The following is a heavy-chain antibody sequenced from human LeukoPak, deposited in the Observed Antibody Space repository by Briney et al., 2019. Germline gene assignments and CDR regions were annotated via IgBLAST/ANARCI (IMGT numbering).Heavy chain of an antibody. Sequence: GRSLRLSCVASGSTFSTYGMHWVRQAPGKGREWVAVIWYDGSKKVYAESVKGRFTISRDDSKNTLNLQMNSLRAEDTAVYYCAKDLGMIVVQSYFDYWGQGTLVNVSS. CDR3: AKDLGMIVVQSYFDY. CDR2: IWYDGSKK. V-gene: IGHV3-33*06. CDR1: GSTFSTYG. D-gene: IGHD3-22*01. J-gene: IGHJ4*02.